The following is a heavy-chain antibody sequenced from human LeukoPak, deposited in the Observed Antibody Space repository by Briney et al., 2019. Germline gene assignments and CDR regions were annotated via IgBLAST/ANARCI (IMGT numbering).Heavy chain of an antibody. CDR3: ARDRCSSTSCFYDY. D-gene: IGHD2-2*01. J-gene: IGHJ4*02. V-gene: IGHV3-7*01. CDR2: IKQDGSEQ. CDR1: GFTFSHYW. Sequence: GGSLRLSCAASGFTFSHYWMTWVRQAPGKGLEWVANIKQDGSEQYYVDSVKGRFTISRDNAKDSLYLQMNSLRVEDTAVYYCARDRCSSTSCFYDYWGQGTLVTVSS.